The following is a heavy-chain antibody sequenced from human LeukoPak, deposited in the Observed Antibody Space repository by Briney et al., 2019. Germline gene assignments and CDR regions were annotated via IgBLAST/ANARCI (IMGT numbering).Heavy chain of an antibody. CDR3: ARRPNDQFYYYYYYYMDV. CDR1: GYTFTGYY. D-gene: IGHD1-1*01. Sequence: EASVKVSCKASGYTFTGYYMHWVRQAPGQGFEWMGWINPNSGGTKYAQKFQGRVTMTRDTSISTAYMELSRLRSDDTAVYYCARRPNDQFYYYYYYYMDVWGKGTTVTVSS. J-gene: IGHJ6*03. V-gene: IGHV1-2*02. CDR2: INPNSGGT.